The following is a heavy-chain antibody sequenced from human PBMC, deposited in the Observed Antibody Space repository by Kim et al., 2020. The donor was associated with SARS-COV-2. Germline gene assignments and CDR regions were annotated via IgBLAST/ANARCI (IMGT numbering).Heavy chain of an antibody. CDR2: INHSGST. J-gene: IGHJ4*02. CDR1: GGSFSGYY. Sequence: SETLSLTCAVYGGSFSGYYWSWIRQPPGKGLEWIGEINHSGSTNYNPSLKSRVTISVDTSKNQFSLKLSSVTAADTAVYYCARRSGTLYDYVWGSYRYGFDYWGQGTLVTVSS. CDR3: ARRSGTLYDYVWGSYRYGFDY. D-gene: IGHD3-16*02. V-gene: IGHV4-34*01.